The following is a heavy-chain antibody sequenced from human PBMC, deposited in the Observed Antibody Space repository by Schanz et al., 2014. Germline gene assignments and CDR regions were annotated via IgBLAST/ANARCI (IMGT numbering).Heavy chain of an antibody. D-gene: IGHD1-1*01. J-gene: IGHJ4*02. V-gene: IGHV3-33*06. Sequence: QGQLVESGGGVVQPGKSLRLSCATSGFIFRSFGIHWVRQAPGKGLEWVAVIWSDGTNEYYADSVKGRFTISRDNSKNTRYLQMNSLRAEDTAVYCCAKIERNEDWGQGTLVTVSS. CDR3: AKIERNED. CDR1: GFIFRSFG. CDR2: IWSDGTNE.